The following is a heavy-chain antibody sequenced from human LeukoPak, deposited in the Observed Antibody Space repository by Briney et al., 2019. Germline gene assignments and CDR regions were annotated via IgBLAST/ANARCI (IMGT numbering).Heavy chain of an antibody. CDR1: GGTFSSYA. Sequence: GASVKVSCKASGGTFSSYAISWVRQAPGQGLEWMGGIIPIFGTANYAQKFQGRVTITTDESTSTAYMELSSLRSEDTAVHYCARGSTNYCSSTSCYWDWFDPWGQGTLVTVSS. V-gene: IGHV1-69*05. CDR2: IIPIFGTA. CDR3: ARGSTNYCSSTSCYWDWFDP. D-gene: IGHD2-2*01. J-gene: IGHJ5*02.